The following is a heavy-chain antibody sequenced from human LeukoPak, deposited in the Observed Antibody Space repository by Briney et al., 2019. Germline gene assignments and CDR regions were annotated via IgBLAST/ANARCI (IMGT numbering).Heavy chain of an antibody. V-gene: IGHV3-53*04. CDR1: GXTVSSNY. CDR2: IYSGGST. D-gene: IGHD4-23*01. J-gene: IGHJ6*02. Sequence: GGSLRLSCAASGXTVSSNYMSWVRQAPGKGLEWVLVIYSGGSTYYADSVKGRFTTSRHNSKNTLYLQMNSLRAEDTAVYYCARDYKSEVDYGGNSGMDVWGQGTTVTVSS. CDR3: ARDYKSEVDYGGNSGMDV.